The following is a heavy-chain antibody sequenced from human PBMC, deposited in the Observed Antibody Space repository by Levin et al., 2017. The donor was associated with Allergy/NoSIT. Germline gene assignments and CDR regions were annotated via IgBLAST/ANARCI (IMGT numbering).Heavy chain of an antibody. D-gene: IGHD3-10*01. CDR2: LRFSGGST. J-gene: IGHJ6*02. CDR1: GFRFSDYA. CDR3: AKERGSGSPYYGMDV. Sequence: PGESLKISCAASGFRFSDYAMNWVRQAPGKGLEWVSALRFSGGSTYYADSVKGRFTISRDNSRDTLFLQMNSLRAEDTAVYYCAKERGSGSPYYGMDVWGQGTAVTVSS. V-gene: IGHV3-23*01.